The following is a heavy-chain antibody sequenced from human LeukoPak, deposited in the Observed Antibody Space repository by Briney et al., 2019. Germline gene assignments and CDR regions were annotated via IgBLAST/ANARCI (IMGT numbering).Heavy chain of an antibody. CDR3: ARGAQWPY. D-gene: IGHD6-19*01. V-gene: IGHV4-39*01. J-gene: IGHJ4*02. Sequence: SETLSLTCTVSGGSISSSSYYWGWIRQPPGTGLEWIGSIYYSRSTYYNPSLKSRVTISVDTSKNQFSLKLSSVTAADTAVYYCARGAQWPYWGQGTLVTVSS. CDR2: IYYSRST. CDR1: GGSISSSSYY.